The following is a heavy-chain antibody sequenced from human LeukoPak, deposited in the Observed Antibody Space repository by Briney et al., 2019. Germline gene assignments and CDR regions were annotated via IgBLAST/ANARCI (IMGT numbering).Heavy chain of an antibody. CDR3: ARTVEGQTFAFDY. Sequence: TASETLSLTCTVSGGSISSDCWSWLRQPPGKGLEWSAYISYSGSNNYNPSLTSRVTISVDTSKNHFSLRLSSVTAADTAVYYCARTVEGQTFAFDYWGQGTLVTVSS. CDR1: GGSISSDC. V-gene: IGHV4-59*01. CDR2: ISYSGSN. D-gene: IGHD2-15*01. J-gene: IGHJ4*02.